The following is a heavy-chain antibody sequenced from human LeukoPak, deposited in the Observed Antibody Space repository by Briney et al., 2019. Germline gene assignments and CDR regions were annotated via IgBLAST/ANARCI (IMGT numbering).Heavy chain of an antibody. Sequence: PGGSLRLSCAASGFTFSSYSMNWVRQAPGKGLEWVSSISSSSSYIYYADSVKGRFTISRDNAKNSLYLQMNSLRAEDTAVYYCAREMIAAVGSWFDPWGQGTLVTVSS. CDR1: GFTFSSYS. CDR3: AREMIAAVGSWFDP. D-gene: IGHD6-13*01. CDR2: ISSSSSYI. J-gene: IGHJ5*02. V-gene: IGHV3-21*01.